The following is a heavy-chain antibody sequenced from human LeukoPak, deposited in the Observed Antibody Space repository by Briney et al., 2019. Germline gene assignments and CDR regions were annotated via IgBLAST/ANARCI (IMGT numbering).Heavy chain of an antibody. CDR2: INPNSGGT. V-gene: IGHV1-2*02. Sequence: ASVKVSCKASGYTFTGYYMHWVRQAPGQGLEWVGWINPNSGGTNYAQKFQGRVTMTRDTSISTAYMELSRLRSDDTAVYYCARVGYCSSTSCSYFDYWGQGTLVTVSS. J-gene: IGHJ4*02. D-gene: IGHD2-2*01. CDR1: GYTFTGYY. CDR3: ARVGYCSSTSCSYFDY.